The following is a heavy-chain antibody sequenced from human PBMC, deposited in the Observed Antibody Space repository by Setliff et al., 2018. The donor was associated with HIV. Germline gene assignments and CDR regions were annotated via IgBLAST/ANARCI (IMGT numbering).Heavy chain of an antibody. J-gene: IGHJ4*02. V-gene: IGHV4-34*01. CDR1: GGSVSGHY. D-gene: IGHD2-2*01. Sequence: SETLSLTCAVYGGSVSGHYWGWFRQPPGKGLEWIGEITPSGATNYLPSLQSRVTISTDTSKNQFSLRLNSVTVADTAVYYCARVRLRVPPSIFDYWGMGSLVTVSS. CDR3: ARVRLRVPPSIFDY. CDR2: ITPSGAT.